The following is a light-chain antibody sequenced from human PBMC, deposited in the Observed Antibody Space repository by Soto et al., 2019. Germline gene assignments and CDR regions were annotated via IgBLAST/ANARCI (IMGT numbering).Light chain of an antibody. CDR3: SSYTNTSTLV. V-gene: IGLV2-14*02. Sequence: ALTQPASVSGSPGQSITISCTGTSSDVGAYNLVSWYQQHPGRAPKLFICDVSDRPSGVSNRFSGSKSGNTASLTISGLQAEDEAFYYCSSYTNTSTLVFGGGTQLTVL. CDR2: DVS. CDR1: SSDVGAYNL. J-gene: IGLJ3*02.